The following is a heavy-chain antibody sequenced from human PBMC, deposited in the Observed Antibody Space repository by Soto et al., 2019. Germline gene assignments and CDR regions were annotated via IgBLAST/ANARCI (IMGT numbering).Heavy chain of an antibody. V-gene: IGHV4-30-4*01. CDR2: IYYSVST. J-gene: IGHJ3*02. CDR3: ARVLRLSRDPFDI. Sequence: SETLSLTCTVSGGSISSGDYYCRWIRQPPGKGLEWIGYIYYSVSTYYNPSLKSRVTISADTSKNQFSLKLSSVTAADTAVYYCARVLRLSRDPFDIWGQRTIVTVSS. CDR1: GGSISSGDYY. D-gene: IGHD2-15*01.